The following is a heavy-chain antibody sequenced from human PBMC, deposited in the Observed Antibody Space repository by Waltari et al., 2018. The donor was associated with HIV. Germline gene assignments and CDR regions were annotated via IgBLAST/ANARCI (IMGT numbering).Heavy chain of an antibody. D-gene: IGHD7-27*01. Sequence: QVQLQESGPGLVKPSETLSLTCTVSGYSISSGYYWGWIRQPPGKGLEWIGSMYHSGSTYDNPSLRSRVTMSGDTSRNQFSLKLSSVTAADTAVYYCARRSGEYWYFDLWGRGTLVTVSS. V-gene: IGHV4-38-2*02. CDR3: ARRSGEYWYFDL. CDR1: GYSISSGYY. CDR2: MYHSGST. J-gene: IGHJ2*01.